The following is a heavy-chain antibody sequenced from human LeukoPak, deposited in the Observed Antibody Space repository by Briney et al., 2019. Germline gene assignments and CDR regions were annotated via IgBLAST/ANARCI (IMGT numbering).Heavy chain of an antibody. D-gene: IGHD5-18*01. Sequence: GGSLRLSCAASGFTFSSYAMSWVRQAPGKGLEWVSAISGSGGSTYYADSVKGRFTISRDNSMNTLYLQMNSLRAEDTAVYYCAKDGYGLSFPFVGYYYMDVWGKGTTVTVSS. CDR3: AKDGYGLSFPFVGYYYMDV. CDR1: GFTFSSYA. V-gene: IGHV3-23*01. CDR2: ISGSGGST. J-gene: IGHJ6*03.